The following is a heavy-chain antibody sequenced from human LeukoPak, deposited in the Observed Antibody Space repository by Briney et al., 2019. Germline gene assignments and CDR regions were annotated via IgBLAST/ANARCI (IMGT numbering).Heavy chain of an antibody. CDR3: ARDDVAWNDVHWFDP. CDR2: ISSSSSYI. Sequence: GGSLRLSCAASGFTFSSYSMNWVRQAPGKGLEWVSSISSSSSYIYYAGSVKGRFTISRDNAKNSLYLQMSSLRVEDTAVYYCARDDVAWNDVHWFDPWGQGTLVTVSS. CDR1: GFTFSSYS. J-gene: IGHJ5*02. V-gene: IGHV3-21*01. D-gene: IGHD1-1*01.